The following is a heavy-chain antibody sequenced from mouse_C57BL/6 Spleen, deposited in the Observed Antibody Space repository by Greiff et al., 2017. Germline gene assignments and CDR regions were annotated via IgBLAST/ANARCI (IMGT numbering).Heavy chain of an antibody. CDR1: GFTFSSYA. V-gene: IGHV5-9-1*02. J-gene: IGHJ2*01. CDR3: TRASPHYFDY. CDR2: ISSGGDYI. D-gene: IGHD6-1*01. Sequence: EVKVVESGEGLVKPGGSLKLSCAASGFTFSSYAMSWVRQTPEKRLEWVAYISSGGDYIYYADTVKGRFTLSRDNARNTLYLQMSSLKSEDTAMYYCTRASPHYFDYWGQGTTLTVSS.